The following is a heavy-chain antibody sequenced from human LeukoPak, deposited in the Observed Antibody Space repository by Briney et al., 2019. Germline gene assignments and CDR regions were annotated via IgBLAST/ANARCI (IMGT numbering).Heavy chain of an antibody. V-gene: IGHV1-69*13. Sequence: SVKVSCKASGGTFSSYPISWVRQAPGQGLEWMGGIIPIFGTANYAQKFQGRVTITADESTSTAYMELSSLRSEDTAVYYCARDLLGYCSSTSRYGENWFDPWGQGTLVTVSS. J-gene: IGHJ5*02. CDR2: IIPIFGTA. CDR1: GGTFSSYP. D-gene: IGHD2-2*01. CDR3: ARDLLGYCSSTSRYGENWFDP.